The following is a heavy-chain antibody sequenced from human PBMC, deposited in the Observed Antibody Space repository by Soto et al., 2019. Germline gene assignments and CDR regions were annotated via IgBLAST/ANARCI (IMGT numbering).Heavy chain of an antibody. CDR3: AKDPQNYDDSRGYQCY. V-gene: IGHV3-23*01. CDR2: ISGSGGST. CDR1: GFTFSSYA. Sequence: QPGGSLRLSCAASGFTFSSYAMSWVRQAPGKGLEWVSAISGSGGSTYYADSVKGRFTISRDNSKNTLYLQMNSLRAEDTAVYYCAKDPQNYDDSRGYQCYWGQGTLVTGSS. J-gene: IGHJ4*02. D-gene: IGHD3-22*01.